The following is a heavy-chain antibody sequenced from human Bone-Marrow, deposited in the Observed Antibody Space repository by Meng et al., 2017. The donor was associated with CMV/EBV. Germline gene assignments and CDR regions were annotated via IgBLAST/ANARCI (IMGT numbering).Heavy chain of an antibody. CDR1: GCTLSSYA. CDR2: IIPIFGTD. D-gene: IGHD2-2*02. J-gene: IGHJ6*02. CDR3: AKGRGYCSSTSCYIYGHEYGMYV. Sequence: SEKVSCKASGCTLSSYAISWVRQAPGQGLEWMGGIIPIFGTDKYAQKFQGRVTITTDESTSTAYMELSSLRSGDPAVCYCAKGRGYCSSTSCYIYGHEYGMYVWGQGTTVTVSS. V-gene: IGHV1-69*05.